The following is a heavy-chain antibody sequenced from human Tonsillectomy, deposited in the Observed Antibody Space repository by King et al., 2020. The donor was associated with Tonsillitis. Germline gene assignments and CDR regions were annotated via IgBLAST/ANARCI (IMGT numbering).Heavy chain of an antibody. J-gene: IGHJ4*02. CDR3: AHMVHRYWVDY. CDR2: IYWDDDK. CDR1: GFPLSTSGVG. D-gene: IGHD1-26*01. Sequence: TLQESGPTLVKPTQTLTLTCTFSGFPLSTSGVGVGWIRQRPGKALDWLALIYWDDDKRYSPSQKSRLTLNKDTSKNHVFLTMTSMDPVDTATYDCAHMVHRYWVDYWGQGTLVTVSS. V-gene: IGHV2-5*02.